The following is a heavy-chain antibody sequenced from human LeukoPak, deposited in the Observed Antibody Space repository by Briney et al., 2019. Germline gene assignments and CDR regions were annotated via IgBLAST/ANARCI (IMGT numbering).Heavy chain of an antibody. CDR3: ARGPSGSPTNWFDP. V-gene: IGHV4-4*07. D-gene: IGHD5-12*01. CDR1: GGSISSYY. J-gene: IGHJ5*02. Sequence: SETLSLTCTVSGGSISSYYWSWIRQPAGKGLDWIGRIYTSGSTNYKPPLKSRVTMSVDMSKNQFSLKLSSVTAADTAVYYCARGPSGSPTNWFDPWGQGTLVTVSS. CDR2: IYTSGST.